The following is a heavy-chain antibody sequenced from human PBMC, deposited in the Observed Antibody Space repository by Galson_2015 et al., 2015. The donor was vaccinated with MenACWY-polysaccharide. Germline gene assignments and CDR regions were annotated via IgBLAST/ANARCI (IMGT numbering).Heavy chain of an antibody. J-gene: IGHJ4*02. Sequence: SLRLSCAASGFSFNGYAMSWVRRAPGKGLEWVSTISVGGDTTYYADSVKGRFTISRDNSKNTLYLQMNSPRAEDTAIYYCAKAVVATALLDYWGQGTLVTVSS. CDR1: GFSFNGYA. D-gene: IGHD2-21*02. CDR2: ISVGGDTT. V-gene: IGHV3-23*01. CDR3: AKAVVATALLDY.